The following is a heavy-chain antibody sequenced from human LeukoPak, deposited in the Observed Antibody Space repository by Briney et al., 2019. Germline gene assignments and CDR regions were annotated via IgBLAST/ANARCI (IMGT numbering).Heavy chain of an antibody. J-gene: IGHJ4*02. D-gene: IGHD3-22*01. Sequence: PGGSLRLSCAASGFTFNNYAMSWVRQAPGKGLEWVSSISGSGDYTFYADSVKGRFTISRDNSKDTLYLQMNSLRVEDTAIYYCAKDRPNYYGTNGHYYTRDGDYWGQGTLVTVSS. V-gene: IGHV3-23*01. CDR1: GFTFNNYA. CDR3: AKDRPNYYGTNGHYYTRDGDY. CDR2: ISGSGDYT.